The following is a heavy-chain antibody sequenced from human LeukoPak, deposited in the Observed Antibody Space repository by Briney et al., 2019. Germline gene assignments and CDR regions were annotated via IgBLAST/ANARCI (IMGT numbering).Heavy chain of an antibody. CDR2: IRSKAYGGTT. J-gene: IGHJ5*02. CDR3: TRDGVVVPAAMGDNWFDP. Sequence: GGSLRLSCTASGFTFGDYAMSWFRQAPGKGLEWVGFIRSKAYGGTTEYAASVKGRFTISRDDSKSIAYLQMNSLKTEDTAVYYCTRDGVVVPAAMGDNWFDPWGQGTLVTVSS. CDR1: GFTFGDYA. D-gene: IGHD2-2*01. V-gene: IGHV3-49*03.